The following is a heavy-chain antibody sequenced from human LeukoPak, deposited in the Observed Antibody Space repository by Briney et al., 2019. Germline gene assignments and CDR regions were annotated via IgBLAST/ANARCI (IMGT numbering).Heavy chain of an antibody. CDR3: ARDLGVTVRPFSLFY. J-gene: IGHJ4*02. CDR2: INPNSGGT. D-gene: IGHD6-6*01. Sequence: ASVKVSCKASGYTFTSYDINWVRQAPGQGLEWMGWINPNSGGTNYAQKFQGRVIMTSDTSISTAYMEFSRLRSDDTAMYYCARDLGVTVRPFSLFYWGQGTLVTVSS. V-gene: IGHV1-2*02. CDR1: GYTFTSYD.